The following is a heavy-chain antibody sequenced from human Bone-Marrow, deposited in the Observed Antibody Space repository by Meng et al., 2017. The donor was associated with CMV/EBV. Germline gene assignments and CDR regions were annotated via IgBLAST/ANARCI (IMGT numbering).Heavy chain of an antibody. V-gene: IGHV3-30*09. CDR3: TSTTSGGWTP. D-gene: IGHD1-1*01. J-gene: IGHJ5*02. CDR1: GFTFSNYA. Sequence: CAASGFTFSNYAMHWVRQAPGKGLEWVAAVWHDGTEEFYAESVKGRFAVSRDNSRNTVYLQMNNLRTEDTAMYYCTSTTSGGWTPWGQGTLVTVSS. CDR2: VWHDGTEE.